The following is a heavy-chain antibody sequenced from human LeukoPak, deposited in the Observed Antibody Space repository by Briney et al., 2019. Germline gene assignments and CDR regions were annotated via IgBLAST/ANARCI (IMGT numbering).Heavy chain of an antibody. V-gene: IGHV3-20*01. CDR1: GFSFSNAW. D-gene: IGHD6-13*01. J-gene: IGHJ3*02. Sequence: GGSLRLSCAASGFSFSNAWMSWVRQAPGKGLDWVSGINWNGGSTGYADSVKGRFTISRDNAKNSLYLQMNSLRAEDTALYHCARATDSSRAHVFDIWGQGTMVTVSS. CDR2: INWNGGST. CDR3: ARATDSSRAHVFDI.